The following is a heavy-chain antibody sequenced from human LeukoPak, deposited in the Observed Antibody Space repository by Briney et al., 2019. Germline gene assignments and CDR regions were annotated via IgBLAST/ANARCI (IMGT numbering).Heavy chain of an antibody. V-gene: IGHV4-59*01. J-gene: IGHJ4*02. Sequence: PSETLSLTWTVSGGSISSYYWSWIRQPPGKGLEWIGYIYYSGSTNYNPSLKSRVTISVDTSKNQFSLKLSSVTAADTAVYYCARVSGDGYNSKAYYFDYWGQGTLVTVSS. CDR2: IYYSGST. D-gene: IGHD5-24*01. CDR3: ARVSGDGYNSKAYYFDY. CDR1: GGSISSYY.